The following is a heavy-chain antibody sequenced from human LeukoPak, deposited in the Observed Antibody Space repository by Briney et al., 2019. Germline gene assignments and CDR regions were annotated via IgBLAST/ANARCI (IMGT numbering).Heavy chain of an antibody. Sequence: ASVKVSCKASGYTFTNYHIAWVRQAPGQGLEWMGWVSTNDGNAVYAQRLQGRVTMTTDTSTSVAYMELRSLTSDDTAVYYCTRAPPGMTMMTDYWGQGTLVTVSS. CDR2: VSTNDGNA. CDR1: GYTFTNYH. V-gene: IGHV1-18*01. D-gene: IGHD3-22*01. CDR3: TRAPPGMTMMTDY. J-gene: IGHJ4*02.